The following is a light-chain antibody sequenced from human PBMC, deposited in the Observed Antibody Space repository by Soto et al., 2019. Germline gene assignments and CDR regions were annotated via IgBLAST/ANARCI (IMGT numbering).Light chain of an antibody. Sequence: DIQMTQSPSTLSVSVGDRVTITCRASQTISSWLAWYQQKPGKAPKLLIYKASTLKSGVPSRFSGSGSGTEFTLTISSLQPEDFATYYCQHYDNLPSITFGQGTRLEIK. V-gene: IGKV1-5*03. J-gene: IGKJ5*01. CDR2: KAS. CDR1: QTISSW. CDR3: QHYDNLPSIT.